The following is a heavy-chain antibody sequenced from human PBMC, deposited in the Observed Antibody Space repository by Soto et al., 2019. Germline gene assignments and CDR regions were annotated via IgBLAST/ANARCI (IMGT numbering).Heavy chain of an antibody. V-gene: IGHV4-34*01. CDR2: INHSGST. Sequence: SETLSLTCAVYGGSFSGYYWSWIRQPPGKGLEWIGEINHSGSTNYNPSLKSRVTISVDTSKNQFSLKLSSVTAADTAVYYCAREPELPYYYGSGSYYKRYYYYGMDVWGQGTTVTVSS. CDR3: AREPELPYYYGSGSYYKRYYYYGMDV. J-gene: IGHJ6*02. D-gene: IGHD3-10*01. CDR1: GGSFSGYY.